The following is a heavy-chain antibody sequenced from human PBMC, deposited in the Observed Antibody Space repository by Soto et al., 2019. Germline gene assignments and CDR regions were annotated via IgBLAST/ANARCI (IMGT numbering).Heavy chain of an antibody. V-gene: IGHV3-23*01. J-gene: IGHJ4*02. Sequence: EVQLLESGGGLVQPGGSLRLSCAASGFPFSTYDMSWVRQPPGKGLGWVSVISGSDQSTYDADSLNGRCTIARDNSKNTLYLQMDSLRVEDTAVYHCVKGGWLDAWGQRTLVTVSS. CDR2: ISGSDQST. CDR1: GFPFSTYD. CDR3: VKGGWLDA. D-gene: IGHD5-12*01.